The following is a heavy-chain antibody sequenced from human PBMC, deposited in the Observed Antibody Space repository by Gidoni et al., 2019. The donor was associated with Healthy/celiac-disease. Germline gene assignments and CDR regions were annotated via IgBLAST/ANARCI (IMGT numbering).Heavy chain of an antibody. J-gene: IGHJ4*02. D-gene: IGHD2-21*02. V-gene: IGHV3-48*03. Sequence: GLEWVSYISSSGSTIYYADSVKGRFNIPRDNAKNSLYLQMNSLRAEDTAVYYCARDQDCGVDCGMDYWGQGTLVTVSS. CDR3: ARDQDCGVDCGMDY. CDR2: ISSSGSTI.